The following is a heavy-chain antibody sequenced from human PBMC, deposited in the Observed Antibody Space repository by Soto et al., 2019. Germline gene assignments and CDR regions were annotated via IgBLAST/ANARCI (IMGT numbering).Heavy chain of an antibody. CDR1: GDSISSVYNY. D-gene: IGHD5-12*01. V-gene: IGHV4-30-4*01. CDR2: ISYSGTT. J-gene: IGHJ5*02. CDR3: ARGRGYSYGLDP. Sequence: NPSETLSLTCTVSGDSISSVYNYWSWIRQPPGEGLEWIGFISYSGTTSYSPSLKSRLAISLDTSKNQFSLSLTSVTAADTAVYYCARGRGYSYGLDPGGQGTLVTVS.